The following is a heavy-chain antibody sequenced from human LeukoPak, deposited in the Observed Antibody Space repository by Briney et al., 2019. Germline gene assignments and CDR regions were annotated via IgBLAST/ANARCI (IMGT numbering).Heavy chain of an antibody. V-gene: IGHV1-58*02. CDR3: ATGDEGSWPDY. CDR2: IVVGSGNT. Sequence: SVKVSCEASGFTFTSSAMQWVRQARGQRLEWIGWIVVGSGNTNYAQKFQERVTITRDMSTSTAYMELSSLRSEDTAVYYCATGDEGSWPDYWGQGTLVTVSS. J-gene: IGHJ4*02. CDR1: GFTFTSSA. D-gene: IGHD6-13*01.